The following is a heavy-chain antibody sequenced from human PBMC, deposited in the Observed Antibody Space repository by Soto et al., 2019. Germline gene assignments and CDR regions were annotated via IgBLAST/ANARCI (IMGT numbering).Heavy chain of an antibody. V-gene: IGHV3-30-3*01. J-gene: IGHJ4*02. D-gene: IGHD5-12*01. Sequence: QVQLVESGGGVVQPGRSLRLSCAASGFTFSSYAMHWVRQAPGKGLEWVAVISYDGSNKYYADSVKGRFTISRDNSKNTLYLQMNSLRAEDTAVYYCAGVATDGYNSENDSWGQGTLVTVSS. CDR1: GFTFSSYA. CDR2: ISYDGSNK. CDR3: AGVATDGYNSENDS.